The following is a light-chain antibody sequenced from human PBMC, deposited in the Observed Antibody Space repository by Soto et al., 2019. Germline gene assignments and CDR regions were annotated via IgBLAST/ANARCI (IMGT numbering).Light chain of an antibody. CDR1: QSVSSY. V-gene: IGKV3-11*01. J-gene: IGKJ3*01. CDR2: DAS. CDR3: QQRSNWTLT. Sequence: EIVLTQSPATLSLSPGERATLSCRASQSVSSYLAWYQQKPGQAPRLLIYDASNRATGIPARFSGSGSGTDFTLTISSLETEDFAVYYCQQRSNWTLTFGPGTKVDIK.